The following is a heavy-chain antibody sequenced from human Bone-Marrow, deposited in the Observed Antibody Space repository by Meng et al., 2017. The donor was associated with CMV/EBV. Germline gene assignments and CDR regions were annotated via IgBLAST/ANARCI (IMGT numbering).Heavy chain of an antibody. CDR1: GCTFSNAW. CDR2: IKSKTDGGTT. D-gene: IGHD6-6*01. J-gene: IGHJ4*02. CDR3: ITKPSIAARPRDY. V-gene: IGHV3-15*01. Sequence: SGCTFSNAWRSWVRQAPGKGLEWVGRIKSKTDGGTTDYAAPVKGRFTMSRDDSKNTLYLQMKSLKTEDTAVYYCITKPSIAARPRDYWGQGTLVTVSS.